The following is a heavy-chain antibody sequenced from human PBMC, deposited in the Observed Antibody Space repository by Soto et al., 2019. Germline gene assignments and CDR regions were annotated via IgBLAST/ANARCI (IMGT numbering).Heavy chain of an antibody. D-gene: IGHD3-22*01. J-gene: IGHJ6*02. CDR2: ISYDGSNK. CDR3: ARDGDTMIVVVTKKGKDGMDV. CDR1: GFTFSSYA. Sequence: SGGSLRLSCAASGFTFSSYAMHWVRQAPGKGLEWVAVISYDGSNKYYADSVKGRFTISRDNSKNTLYLQMNSLRAEDTAVYYCARDGDTMIVVVTKKGKDGMDVWGQGTTVTVSS. V-gene: IGHV3-30-3*01.